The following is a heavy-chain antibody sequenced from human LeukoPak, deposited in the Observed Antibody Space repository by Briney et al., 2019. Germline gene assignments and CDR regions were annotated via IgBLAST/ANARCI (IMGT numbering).Heavy chain of an antibody. V-gene: IGHV4-34*01. D-gene: IGHD3-22*01. CDR1: GGSFSGYY. Sequence: SETLSLTCAVYGGSFSGYYWSWICQPPGKGLEWVGEINHSGSTNYNPSLKSRVTISVDTSKNQFSLKLSSVTAADTAVYYCASSWRGDSSGCAPNYGMDVWGQGTTVTVSS. CDR3: ASSWRGDSSGCAPNYGMDV. J-gene: IGHJ6*02. CDR2: INHSGST.